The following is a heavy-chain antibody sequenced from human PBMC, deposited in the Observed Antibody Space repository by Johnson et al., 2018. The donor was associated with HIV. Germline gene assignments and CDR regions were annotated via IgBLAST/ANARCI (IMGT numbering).Heavy chain of an antibody. D-gene: IGHD3-16*01. J-gene: IGHJ3*02. CDR2: INWNGGTT. V-gene: IGHV3-20*04. CDR1: GFTFDDHG. CDR3: ASQLGTPPAGGRNAFDI. Sequence: VQLVESGGGVVRPGGSLRLSCAASGFTFDDHGMSWVRQAPGKGLEWVSGINWNGGTTGYVDSVKGRFTISRDNAKNSLYLQMNSLRAEDTAFYYCASQLGTPPAGGRNAFDIWGQGTMVTVSS.